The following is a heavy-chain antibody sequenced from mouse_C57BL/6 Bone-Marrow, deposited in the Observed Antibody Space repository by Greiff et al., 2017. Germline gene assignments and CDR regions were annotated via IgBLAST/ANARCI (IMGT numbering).Heavy chain of an antibody. V-gene: IGHV1-81*01. CDR2: INPRSGNT. J-gene: IGHJ2*01. Sequence: VQLQESGADLARPGASVKLSCKASGYTFTSYGISWVKQRTGQGLEWIGEINPRSGNTYYNETFKGKVTLTADKSSSTAYMALRSLTSEESAVYCCARSYYFDYWGQGTTLTVSS. CDR3: ARSYYFDY. CDR1: GYTFTSYG.